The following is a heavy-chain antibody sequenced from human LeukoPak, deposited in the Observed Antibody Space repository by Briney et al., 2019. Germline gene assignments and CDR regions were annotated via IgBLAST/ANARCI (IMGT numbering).Heavy chain of an antibody. CDR1: GHSFTSYW. CDR3: ARAPDYGGNPYYFDY. CDR2: IYPGDSDT. Sequence: GESLKISCKGSGHSFTSYWIGWVRQMPGKGLEWMGIIYPGDSDTRYSPSFQGQVTISADKPISTAYLQWSSLKASDTAMYYCARAPDYGGNPYYFDYWGPGTLVTVSS. J-gene: IGHJ4*02. D-gene: IGHD4-23*01. V-gene: IGHV5-51*04.